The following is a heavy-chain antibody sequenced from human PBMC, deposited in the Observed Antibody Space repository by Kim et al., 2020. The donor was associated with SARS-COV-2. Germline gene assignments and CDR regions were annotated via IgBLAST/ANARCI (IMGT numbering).Heavy chain of an antibody. CDR1: GGTFSSYA. J-gene: IGHJ6*02. CDR3: ARIAVADTYYYYGMDV. V-gene: IGHV1-69*13. Sequence: SVKVSCKASGGTFSSYAISWVRQAPGQGLEWMGGIIPIFGTANYAQKFQGRVTITADESTSTAYMELSSLRSEDTAVYYCARIAVADTYYYYGMDVWGQGTTVTVSS. D-gene: IGHD6-19*01. CDR2: IIPIFGTA.